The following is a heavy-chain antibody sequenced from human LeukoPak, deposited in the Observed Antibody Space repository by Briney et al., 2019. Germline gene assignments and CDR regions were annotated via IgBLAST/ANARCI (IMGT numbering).Heavy chain of an antibody. V-gene: IGHV3-74*03. CDR2: INSDGSRT. Sequence: GGSLSLSCALSGFTFSSYWMHWVRQAPGKGLGWVSRINSDGSRTKHAASVKGRFTISRDNAKNPLYVQMNNLRAEDTAVYYCARVDPKAPGDYSWGRGTLVSVSS. J-gene: IGHJ4*02. D-gene: IGHD2-2*03. CDR1: GFTFSSYW. CDR3: ARVDPKAPGDYS.